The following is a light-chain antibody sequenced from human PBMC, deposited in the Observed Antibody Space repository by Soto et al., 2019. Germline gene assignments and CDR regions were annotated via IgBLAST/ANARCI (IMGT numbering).Light chain of an antibody. V-gene: IGLV2-8*01. CDR2: EVT. J-gene: IGLJ2*01. Sequence: QSALTQPPSASGSPGQSVTISCTGTSSDVGGYNYVSWYQHHPGKAPKLMIYEVTKRPSGVPDRFSGSKSDNTASLTVSGLQAEDEADYYCSSYAGSNFVVFGGETKVTFL. CDR1: SSDVGGYNY. CDR3: SSYAGSNFVV.